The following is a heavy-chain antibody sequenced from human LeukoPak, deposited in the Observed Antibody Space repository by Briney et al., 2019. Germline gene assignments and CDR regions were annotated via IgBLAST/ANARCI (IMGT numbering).Heavy chain of an antibody. D-gene: IGHD6-19*01. CDR1: GFTFSSYS. J-gene: IGHJ4*02. V-gene: IGHV3-48*01. CDR3: AKVGGSSGWYSPLDY. CDR2: ISSSSSTI. Sequence: PGGSLRLSCAASGFTFSSYSMNWVRQAPGKGLEWVSYISSSSSTIYYADSVKGRFTISRDNSKNTLYLQMNSLRAEDTAVYYCAKVGGSSGWYSPLDYWGQGTLVTVSS.